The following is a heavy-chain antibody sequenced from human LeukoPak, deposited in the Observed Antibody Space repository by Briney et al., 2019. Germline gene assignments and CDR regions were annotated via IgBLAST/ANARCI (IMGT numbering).Heavy chain of an antibody. Sequence: GGSLRLSCAASGFTFSSHAMSWVRQAPGKGLEWVSAISGSGGSTYYADSVKGRFPISRDNSKNTLYLQMNSLRAEDTAVYYCAKGGYYYDSSGYDYWGQGTLVTVSS. CDR1: GFTFSSHA. CDR3: AKGGYYYDSSGYDY. D-gene: IGHD3-22*01. J-gene: IGHJ4*02. CDR2: ISGSGGST. V-gene: IGHV3-23*01.